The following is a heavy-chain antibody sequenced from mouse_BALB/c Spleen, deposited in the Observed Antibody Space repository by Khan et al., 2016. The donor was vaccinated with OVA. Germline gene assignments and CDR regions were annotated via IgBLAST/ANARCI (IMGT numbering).Heavy chain of an antibody. CDR3: ASELGRYYAMDY. Sequence: EVQLQESGPGLVKPSQSLSLTCTVTGYSITRDYAWNWIRQFPGNKLEWMGYISNSGSTSYNPSLKSRISITRDTSKKQFFLKLNSVNTEDTATYYCASELGRYYAMDYWCQGTSVTVSS. J-gene: IGHJ4*01. CDR1: GYSITRDYA. D-gene: IGHD4-1*01. CDR2: ISNSGST. V-gene: IGHV3-2*02.